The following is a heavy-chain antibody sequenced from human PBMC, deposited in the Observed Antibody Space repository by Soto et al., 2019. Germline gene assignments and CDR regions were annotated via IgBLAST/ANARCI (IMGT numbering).Heavy chain of an antibody. V-gene: IGHV2-5*01. CDR1: GFSLTSGVVC. Sequence: QITLKESGPTLVKPTQTLTLTCTFSGFSLTSGVVCVGWIRQPPGEALEWLALIYWNDEQYHNPSLRNRLTITRDTSKNQVVLTMTNMDPVDAATYYCAHRLPGPSGYDVWGQGTTVTVSS. CDR3: AHRLPGPSGYDV. CDR2: IYWNDEQ. J-gene: IGHJ6*02. D-gene: IGHD6-13*01.